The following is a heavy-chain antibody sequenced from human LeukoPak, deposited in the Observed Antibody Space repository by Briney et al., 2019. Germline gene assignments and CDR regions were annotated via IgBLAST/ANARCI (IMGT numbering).Heavy chain of an antibody. CDR2: IKEEGSEK. CDR1: GFTFSSYW. V-gene: IGHV3-7*01. Sequence: PGGSLRLSCAGSGFTFSSYWMSWVRQAPGKGLEWVANIKEEGSEKYYVDSVKGRFTISRDNAKNSLYLQMNSLRAEDTAVYYCARRYFDLWGRGTLVTVPS. J-gene: IGHJ2*01. CDR3: ARRYFDL.